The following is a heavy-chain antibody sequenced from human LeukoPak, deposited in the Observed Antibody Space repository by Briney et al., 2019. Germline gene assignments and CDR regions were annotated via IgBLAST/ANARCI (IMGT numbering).Heavy chain of an antibody. D-gene: IGHD3-22*01. V-gene: IGHV1-2*02. CDR2: INPNSGGT. CDR3: ARTYDSSGYYYNWFGP. Sequence: ASVKVSCKASGYTFTGYYMHWVRQAPGRGLEWMGWINPNSGGTNYAQKFQGRVTMTRDTSISTAYMELSRLRSDDTAVYYCARTYDSSGYYYNWFGPWGQGTLVTVSS. CDR1: GYTFTGYY. J-gene: IGHJ5*02.